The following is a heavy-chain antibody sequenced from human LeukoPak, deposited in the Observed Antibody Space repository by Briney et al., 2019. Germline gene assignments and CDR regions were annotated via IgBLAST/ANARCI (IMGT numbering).Heavy chain of an antibody. D-gene: IGHD1-20*01. V-gene: IGHV1-69*13. CDR2: IIPIFGTA. Sequence: GASVKVSCKASGGTFSSYAISWVRQAPGQGLEWMGGIIPIFGTANYAQKFQGRVTITADESTSTAYMELSSLRSEDTAVYYCAGGHNWNPDNWFDPWGQGTLVTVSP. J-gene: IGHJ5*02. CDR3: AGGHNWNPDNWFDP. CDR1: GGTFSSYA.